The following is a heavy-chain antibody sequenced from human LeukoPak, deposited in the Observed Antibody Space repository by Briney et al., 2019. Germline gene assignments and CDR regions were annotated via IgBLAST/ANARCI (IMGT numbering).Heavy chain of an antibody. J-gene: IGHJ5*02. CDR3: AREDPYDFWSGYYLFDP. Sequence: ASETLSLTCTVSGGSISSYYWSWIRQPAGKGLEWIGRIYTSGSTNYNPSLKSRVTMSVDTSKNQFSLKLSSVTAADTAMYYCAREDPYDFWSGYYLFDPWGQGTLVTVSS. CDR2: IYTSGST. V-gene: IGHV4-4*07. CDR1: GGSISSYY. D-gene: IGHD3-3*01.